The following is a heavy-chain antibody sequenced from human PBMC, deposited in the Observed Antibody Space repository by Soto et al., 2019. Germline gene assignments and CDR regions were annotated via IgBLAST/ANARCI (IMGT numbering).Heavy chain of an antibody. CDR2: ISVSGCST. Sequence: PGGSLRLSCAASVFTFSSYAMSWVRQAPGKWLEWFSAISVSGCSTXXADSVKGRXPISRYNSKNTXYLQMXSLRAEDTAVYYCAKPSWYFDLWRRGTLVTVSS. J-gene: IGHJ2*01. V-gene: IGHV3-23*01. CDR1: VFTFSSYA. CDR3: AKPSWYFDL.